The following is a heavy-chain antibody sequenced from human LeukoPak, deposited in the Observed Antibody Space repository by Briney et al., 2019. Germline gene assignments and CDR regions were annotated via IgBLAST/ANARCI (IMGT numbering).Heavy chain of an antibody. D-gene: IGHD1-26*01. J-gene: IGHJ4*02. CDR1: GFTVSSSY. CDR2: IYSGGST. CDR3: ARATGATNEFDY. V-gene: IGHV3-66*01. Sequence: PGGSLRLSCAASGFTVSSSYMSWVRQAPGKGLEWVSVIYSGGSTYYADSVKGRFTISRDNSKNTLYLQMNSLRAEDTAVYYCARATGATNEFDYWGQGTLVTVSS.